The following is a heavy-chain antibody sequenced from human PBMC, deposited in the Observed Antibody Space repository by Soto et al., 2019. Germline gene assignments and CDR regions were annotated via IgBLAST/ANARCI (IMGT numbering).Heavy chain of an antibody. CDR3: ARDIVVVPAAMFAFDI. Sequence: SETLSLTCTVSGGSISSYYWSWIRQPPGKGLEWIGYIYYSGSTNYNPSLKSRVTISVDTSKNQFSLKLSSVTAADTAFYYCARDIVVVPAAMFAFDIWGQGTMVTVSS. J-gene: IGHJ3*02. D-gene: IGHD2-2*01. CDR1: GGSISSYY. CDR2: IYYSGST. V-gene: IGHV4-59*01.